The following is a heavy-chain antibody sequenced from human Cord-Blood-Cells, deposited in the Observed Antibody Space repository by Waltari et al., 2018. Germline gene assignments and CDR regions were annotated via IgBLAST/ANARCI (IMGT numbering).Heavy chain of an antibody. V-gene: IGHV3-13*01. D-gene: IGHD6-6*01. CDR1: GFTFSSSA. CDR2: IGSAGDT. CDR3: ARVAPSSSYAFDI. Sequence: EVQLVESGGGLVQPGGSLRLSCAASGFTFSSSAMHWVRQATGKGLECVSAIGSAGDTYDPGSVKGRFTNYRENAKNSVYLQMNSLRAGETAVYYCARVAPSSSYAFDIWGQGTMVTVSS. J-gene: IGHJ3*02.